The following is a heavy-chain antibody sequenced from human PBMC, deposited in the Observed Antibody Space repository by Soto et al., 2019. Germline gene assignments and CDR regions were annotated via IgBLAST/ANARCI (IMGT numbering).Heavy chain of an antibody. J-gene: IGHJ4*02. V-gene: IGHV4-31*03. CDR1: GGSISSGGYY. CDR3: ARCAVLYYDFWSGYHDY. CDR2: IYYSGST. D-gene: IGHD3-3*01. Sequence: QVQLQESGPGLVKPSQTLSLTCTVSGGSISSGGYYWSWIRQHPGKGLEWIRYIYYSGSTYYNPSLKSRVTISVDTSKNQFSLKLSSVTAADTAVYYCARCAVLYYDFWSGYHDYWGQGTLVTVSS.